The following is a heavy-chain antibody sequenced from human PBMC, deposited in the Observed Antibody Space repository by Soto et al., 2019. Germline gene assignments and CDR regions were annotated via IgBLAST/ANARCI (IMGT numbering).Heavy chain of an antibody. CDR1: GFSLSTSGVG. J-gene: IGHJ6*02. V-gene: IGHV2-5*02. CDR3: AHSLYGPYYYYGMDV. CDR2: IYWDDDK. D-gene: IGHD4-17*01. Sequence: QITLKESGPTLVKPTQTLTLTCTFSGFSLSTSGVGVGWIRQPPGKALEWLALIYWDDDKRYSPSLKSRLTITEDTSKNQVVLTMTNIDPVDTATYYCAHSLYGPYYYYGMDVWGQGTTVTVSS.